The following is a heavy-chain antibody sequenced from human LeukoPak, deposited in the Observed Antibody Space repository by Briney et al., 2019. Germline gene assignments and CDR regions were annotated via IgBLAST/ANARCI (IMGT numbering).Heavy chain of an antibody. D-gene: IGHD3-10*01. CDR1: GFTFSSYS. Sequence: GGSLRLSCAASGFTFSSYSMNWVRQAPGKGLEWVSSISSNSRYTYYADSVKGRFTISRDNAKSSLYLQMNSLRADDTAVYYCARGYYGLFDYWGQGTLVTVSS. CDR3: ARGYYGLFDY. J-gene: IGHJ4*02. CDR2: ISSNSRYT. V-gene: IGHV3-21*04.